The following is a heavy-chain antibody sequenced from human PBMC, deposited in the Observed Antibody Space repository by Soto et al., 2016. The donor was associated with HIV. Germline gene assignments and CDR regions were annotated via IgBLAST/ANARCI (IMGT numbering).Heavy chain of an antibody. CDR1: GFTFSDYW. V-gene: IGHV3-74*03. Sequence: EMQLVESGGGLAQPGGRLRLSCVVSGFTFSDYWMLWVRPSSREGAWCGSRESIMMAGAATYADSVNGRFTISRDNAQNTLYLEMNSLRVEDTAAYYCVREDCSGGSCYPDFDPWGQGTLVTVSS. D-gene: IGHD2-15*01. J-gene: IGHJ5*02. CDR2: SIMMAGAA. CDR3: VREDCSGGSCYPDFDP.